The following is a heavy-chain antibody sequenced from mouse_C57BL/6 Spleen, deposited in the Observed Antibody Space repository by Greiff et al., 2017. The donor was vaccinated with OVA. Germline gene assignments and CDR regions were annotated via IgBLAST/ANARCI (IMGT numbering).Heavy chain of an antibody. Sequence: QVQLQQSGAELVRPGASVTLSCKASGYTFTDYEMHWVKQTPVHGLEWIGAFDPETGGTASNQKFKGKAILTADKSSSTAYMELRSLTSEDAAVYYCTRTVLQSYYAMDYWGQGTSVTVSS. CDR2: FDPETGGT. D-gene: IGHD2-12*01. V-gene: IGHV1-15*01. CDR1: GYTFTDYE. J-gene: IGHJ4*01. CDR3: TRTVLQSYYAMDY.